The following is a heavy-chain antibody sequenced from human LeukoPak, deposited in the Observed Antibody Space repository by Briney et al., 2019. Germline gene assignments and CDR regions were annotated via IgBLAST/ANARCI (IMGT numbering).Heavy chain of an antibody. CDR3: AKRGWV. D-gene: IGHD6-19*01. V-gene: IGHV3-23*01. Sequence: GGSLTLSCAASGFTFSSYAMSWVRPAPEKGLEWVSDINRSGGSTYYTDSVKGRFTISRDNSKNTLYLQMNRQRAEDTAVYYCAKRGWVWGKGTLVTVSS. J-gene: IGHJ4*02. CDR1: GFTFSSYA. CDR2: INRSGGST.